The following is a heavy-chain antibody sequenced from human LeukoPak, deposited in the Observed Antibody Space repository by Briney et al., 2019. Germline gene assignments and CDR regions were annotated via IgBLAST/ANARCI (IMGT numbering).Heavy chain of an antibody. Sequence: GGSLRLSCAASGFTFSSYGMHWVRQAPGKGLEWVAVISYDGSNKYYADSVKGRFTISRDNSENTLYLQMNSLRAEDTAVYYCARDPLKLRYFDWSVLDYWGQGTLVTVSS. V-gene: IGHV3-30*03. D-gene: IGHD3-9*01. CDR1: GFTFSSYG. CDR3: ARDPLKLRYFDWSVLDY. CDR2: ISYDGSNK. J-gene: IGHJ4*02.